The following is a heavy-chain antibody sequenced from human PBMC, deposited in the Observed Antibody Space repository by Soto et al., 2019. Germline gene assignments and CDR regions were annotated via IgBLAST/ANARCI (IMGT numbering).Heavy chain of an antibody. V-gene: IGHV4-61*01. CDR1: GGSVSSGNYY. Sequence: QVQLQESGPGLVKPSETLSLTCIVSGGSVSSGNYYWNWIRQPPGKGLEWIGYIYYSGGTKYNPSLKSRVTISVDTSKNQFSLKMNSVTAADTAMYYCGRETGIRVDPWGQGTLVTVSS. CDR2: IYYSGGT. CDR3: GRETGIRVDP. J-gene: IGHJ5*02. D-gene: IGHD1-1*01.